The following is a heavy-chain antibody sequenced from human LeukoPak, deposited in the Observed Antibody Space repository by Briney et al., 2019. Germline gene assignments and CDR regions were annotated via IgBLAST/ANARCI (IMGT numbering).Heavy chain of an antibody. CDR1: GFTFSSYG. J-gene: IGHJ6*02. Sequence: PGGSLRLSCAASGFTFSSYGMHWVRQCPGKGLEGVAVISYDGSNKYYADSVKGRFTISRDSSKNTVYLQMNSLKDEDTAVYYCARWGHGLDVWGQGTTVTVSS. CDR2: ISYDGSNK. V-gene: IGHV3-30*03. CDR3: ARWGHGLDV. D-gene: IGHD3-16*01.